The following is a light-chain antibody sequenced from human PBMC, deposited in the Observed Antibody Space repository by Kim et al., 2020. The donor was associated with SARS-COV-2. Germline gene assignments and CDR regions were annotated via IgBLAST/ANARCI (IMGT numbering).Light chain of an antibody. CDR1: SLRSYY. Sequence: SSALTQAPAVSVALGQTVRITCQGDSLRSYYASWYQQKPGQAPVLVIYGKNNRPSGIPDRFSGSSSGNTASLTITGAQAEDEADYYCNSRDSSGNHWVFG. V-gene: IGLV3-19*01. CDR3: NSRDSSGNHWV. CDR2: GKN. J-gene: IGLJ3*02.